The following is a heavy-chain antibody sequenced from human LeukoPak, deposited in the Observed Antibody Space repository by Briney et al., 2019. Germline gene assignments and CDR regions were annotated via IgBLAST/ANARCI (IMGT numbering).Heavy chain of an antibody. Sequence: SETLSLTCTVSGGSISSGSYYWSWIRQPAGKGLEWIGRIYTSGSTNYNPSLKSRVTISVDTSKNQFSLKLSSVTAADTAVYYCARSDIVVVPAAIPPHYYYYVMDVWGQGTTVTVSS. CDR1: GGSISSGSYY. CDR2: IYTSGST. D-gene: IGHD2-2*01. J-gene: IGHJ6*02. CDR3: ARSDIVVVPAAIPPHYYYYVMDV. V-gene: IGHV4-61*02.